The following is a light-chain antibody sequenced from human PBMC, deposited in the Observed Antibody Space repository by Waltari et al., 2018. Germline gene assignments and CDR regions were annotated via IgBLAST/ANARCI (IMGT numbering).Light chain of an antibody. Sequence: DIVVTQSPLSLPVPPGEPASISCRSSQSLLHSNGYNYLDWYLQKPGQSPQLLIDLGCNRASGVPDMFSGSGSGTDFTLKISRVEAEDVGVYYCMQSLRALWTFGQGTKVEIK. J-gene: IGKJ1*01. V-gene: IGKV2-28*01. CDR2: LGC. CDR1: QSLLHSNGYNY. CDR3: MQSLRALWT.